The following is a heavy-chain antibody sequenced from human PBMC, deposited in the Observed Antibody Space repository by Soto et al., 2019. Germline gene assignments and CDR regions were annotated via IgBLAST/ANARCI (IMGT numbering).Heavy chain of an antibody. J-gene: IGHJ4*02. CDR1: GYIFTAYS. D-gene: IGHD6-19*01. CDR3: AREASAVISHDY. V-gene: IGHV1-2*02. CDR2: FNPNSGDT. Sequence: ASVTVSCKASGYIFTAYSMHWVRQAPGQGLEWVGWFNPNSGDTIYAQKFQGRVTLTGDTSISTAYMELYSLTSDDTAVYYCAREASAVISHDYWGQGTLVTVSS.